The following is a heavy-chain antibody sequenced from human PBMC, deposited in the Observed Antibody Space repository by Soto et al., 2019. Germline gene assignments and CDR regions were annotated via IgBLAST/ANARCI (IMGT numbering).Heavy chain of an antibody. CDR3: AREGSYSAYNFAHGIQLWAFDF. Sequence: PPETLSLTCTVSGGSINTFSWSWVRQPAGKGLEWIGRIFSSGSTSFNPSRKSRVAMSVDTSKNHFSLNLSSVTAADMAVYYCAREGSYSAYNFAHGIQLWAFDFWGQGALVTVSS. D-gene: IGHD5-12*01. CDR1: GGSINTFS. J-gene: IGHJ4*02. CDR2: IFSSGST. V-gene: IGHV4-4*07.